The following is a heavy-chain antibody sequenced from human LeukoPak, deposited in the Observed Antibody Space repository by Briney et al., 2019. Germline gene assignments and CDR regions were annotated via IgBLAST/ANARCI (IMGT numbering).Heavy chain of an antibody. CDR3: ARRVVVPAAMSYAPKGQYCSGGSCRVPDAFDI. J-gene: IGHJ3*02. V-gene: IGHV1-8*01. Sequence: ASVKVSCKASGYTFTSYDINWVRQATGQGLEWMGWMNPNSGNTGYAQKFQGRVTITRDTSASTAYMELSSLRSEDTAVYYCARRVVVPAAMSYAPKGQYCSGGSCRVPDAFDIWGQGTMVTVSS. D-gene: IGHD2-15*01. CDR2: MNPNSGNT. CDR1: GYTFTSYD.